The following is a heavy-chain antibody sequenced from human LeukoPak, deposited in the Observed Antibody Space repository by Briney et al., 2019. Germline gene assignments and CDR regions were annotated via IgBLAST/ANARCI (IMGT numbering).Heavy chain of an antibody. J-gene: IGHJ6*03. CDR3: ARTRGHYYYGSGSYRPHYMDV. D-gene: IGHD3-10*01. Sequence: SETLSLTCAVYGGSFSGYYWGWLRQPPGKGLEWIGEINHSGSTNYNPSLKSRVTISVDTSKNQFSLKLSSVTAADTAVYYCARTRGHYYYGSGSYRPHYMDVWGKGTTVTISS. CDR1: GGSFSGYY. CDR2: INHSGST. V-gene: IGHV4-34*01.